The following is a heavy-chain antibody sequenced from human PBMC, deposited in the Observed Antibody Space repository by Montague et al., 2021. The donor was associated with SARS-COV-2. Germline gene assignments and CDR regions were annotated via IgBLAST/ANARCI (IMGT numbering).Heavy chain of an antibody. J-gene: IGHJ4*02. CDR3: ASAPRFSFGYWAY. CDR2: INHSGYT. CDR1: GGSSSNYY. Sequence: SETLSLTCAVYGGSSSNYYWSWIRQSPGKGLEWVGEINHSGYTDXXPSLESRLTISLDTSKKQFSLKTTSVTAANTAVYYCASAPRFSFGYWAYWGQGTLVSVAS. D-gene: IGHD5-18*01. V-gene: IGHV4-34*01.